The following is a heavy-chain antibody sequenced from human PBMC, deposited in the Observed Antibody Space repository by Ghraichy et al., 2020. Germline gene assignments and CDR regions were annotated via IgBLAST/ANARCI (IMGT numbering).Heavy chain of an antibody. CDR1: GGTFSSYA. J-gene: IGHJ4*02. D-gene: IGHD1-26*01. Sequence: SVKVSCKASGGTFSSYAISWVRQAPGQGLEWMGGIIPIFGTANYAQKFQGRVTITADESTSTAYMELSSLRSEDTAVYYCARKKGISGSYFYFDYWGQGTLVTVSS. V-gene: IGHV1-69*13. CDR3: ARKKGISGSYFYFDY. CDR2: IIPIFGTA.